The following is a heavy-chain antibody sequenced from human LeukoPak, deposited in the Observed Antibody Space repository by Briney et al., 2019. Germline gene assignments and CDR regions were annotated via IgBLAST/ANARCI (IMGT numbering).Heavy chain of an antibody. CDR1: GYTFNSYG. CDR3: ARDQGYSSGSYYFDY. Sequence: ASVKVSCKASGYTFNSYGISWVRQAPGQGLEWMGWISAYNGNTNYAQKLQGRVTMTTDTSTSTAYMELRSLRSDDTAVYYCARDQGYSSGSYYFDYWGQGTLVTVSS. V-gene: IGHV1-18*01. J-gene: IGHJ4*02. CDR2: ISAYNGNT. D-gene: IGHD6-19*01.